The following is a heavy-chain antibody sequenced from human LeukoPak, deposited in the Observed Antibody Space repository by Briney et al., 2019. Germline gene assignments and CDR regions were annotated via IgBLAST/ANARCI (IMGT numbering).Heavy chain of an antibody. D-gene: IGHD3-16*02. V-gene: IGHV4-4*02. J-gene: IGHJ4*02. CDR1: GGSISTNNW. CDR2: IYHSGST. Sequence: SETLSLTCAVSGGSISTNNWWSWVRQPPGKGLEWIGEIYHSGSTNYNPSLKSPVTISVDKSKNQFSLKLSSVTAADTAVYYCARLKPNYDYVWGSYRSGDYFDYWGQGTLVTVSS. CDR3: ARLKPNYDYVWGSYRSGDYFDY.